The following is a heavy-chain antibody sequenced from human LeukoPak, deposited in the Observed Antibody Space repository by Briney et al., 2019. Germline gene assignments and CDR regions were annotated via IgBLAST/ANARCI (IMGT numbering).Heavy chain of an antibody. CDR3: ARDKGYSGYDYRPSYYYYGMDV. D-gene: IGHD5-12*01. V-gene: IGHV3-64*01. CDR1: GFTFSSYA. J-gene: IGHJ6*02. Sequence: GGSLRLSCAASGFTFSSYAMRWVRQAPGKGLEYVSAISSNGGSTYYANSVKGRFTISRDNSKNTLYLQMGSLRAEDMAVYYCARDKGYSGYDYRPSYYYYGMDVWGQGTTVTVSS. CDR2: ISSNGGST.